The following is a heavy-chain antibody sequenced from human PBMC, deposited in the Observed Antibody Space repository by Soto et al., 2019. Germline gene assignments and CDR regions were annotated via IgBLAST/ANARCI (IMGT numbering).Heavy chain of an antibody. J-gene: IGHJ5*02. CDR3: ARLRIMITFGGVIAPGVWFDP. CDR2: IYPGDSDT. V-gene: IGHV5-51*01. Sequence: GESLKISCNGSGYSFTSYWIGWVRQMPGKGLEWVGIIYPGDSDTRYSPSFQGQVTISADKSISTAYLQWSSLKASDTAMYYCARLRIMITFGGVIAPGVWFDPWGQGTLVTVSS. CDR1: GYSFTSYW. D-gene: IGHD3-16*02.